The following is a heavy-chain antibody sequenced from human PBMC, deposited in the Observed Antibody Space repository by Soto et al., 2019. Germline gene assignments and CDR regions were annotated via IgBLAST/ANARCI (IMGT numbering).Heavy chain of an antibody. CDR1: GGTFSSYA. CDR2: IIPIFGTA. Sequence: GASVKVSCKASGGTFSSYAISLVRQAPGQGLEWMGGIIPIFGTANYAQKFQGRVTITADESTSTAYMELSSLRSEDTAVYYCARPSITMVRGAFSYYGMDVWVQGTTVTVSS. D-gene: IGHD3-10*01. J-gene: IGHJ6*02. CDR3: ARPSITMVRGAFSYYGMDV. V-gene: IGHV1-69*13.